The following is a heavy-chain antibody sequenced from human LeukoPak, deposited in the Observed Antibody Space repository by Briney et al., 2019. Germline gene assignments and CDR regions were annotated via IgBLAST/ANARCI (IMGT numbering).Heavy chain of an antibody. Sequence: SETLSLTCTVSGGSISSSTYYWGWIRQPPGKGLEWIGSIYYRGSTYYNPSLKSRVTISVDTSKNQFSLKLSSVTAADTAVYYCARPVEMATINDAFDIWGQGTLVTVSS. D-gene: IGHD5-24*01. V-gene: IGHV4-39*07. CDR1: GGSISSSTYY. CDR2: IYYRGST. CDR3: ARPVEMATINDAFDI. J-gene: IGHJ3*02.